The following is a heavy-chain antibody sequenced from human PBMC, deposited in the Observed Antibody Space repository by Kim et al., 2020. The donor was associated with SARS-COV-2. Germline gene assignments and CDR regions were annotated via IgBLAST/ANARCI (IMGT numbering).Heavy chain of an antibody. CDR1: GFTFGDSA. Sequence: GGSLRLSCVASGFTFGDSAMHWVRQPPEKGLEWISGISGNSNSNPYADSVKGRFTISRDNANNSLFLQMNSLRPDDTAYYYCVTRGAVRGSFSFDNWGQGTLVTVSS. D-gene: IGHD3-16*01. CDR3: VTRGAVRGSFSFDN. V-gene: IGHV3-9*01. CDR2: ISGNSNSN. J-gene: IGHJ4*02.